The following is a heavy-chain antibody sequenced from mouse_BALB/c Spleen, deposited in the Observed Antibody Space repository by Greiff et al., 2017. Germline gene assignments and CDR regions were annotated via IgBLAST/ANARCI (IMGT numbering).Heavy chain of an antibody. Sequence: EVQRVESGGGLVKPGGSLKLSCAASGFTFSDYYMYWVRQTPEKRLEWVATISDGGSYTYYPDSVKGRFTISRDNAKNNLYLQMSSLKSEDTAMYYCAREEGDYYGYDDAMDYWGQGTSVTVSS. D-gene: IGHD2-2*01. CDR2: ISDGGSYT. CDR3: AREEGDYYGYDDAMDY. V-gene: IGHV5-4*02. CDR1: GFTFSDYY. J-gene: IGHJ4*01.